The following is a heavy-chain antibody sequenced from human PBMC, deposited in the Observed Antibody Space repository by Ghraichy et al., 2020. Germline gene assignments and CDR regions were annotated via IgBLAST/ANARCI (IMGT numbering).Heavy chain of an antibody. CDR3: AKPPGGPENVFRFLEWLYDY. Sequence: GGSLRLSCAASGFTFSSYAMSWVRQAPGKGLEWVSAISGSGGSTYYADSVKGRFTISRDNSKNTLYLQMNSLRAEDTAVYYCAKPPGGPENVFRFLEWLYDYWGQGTMVTVSS. CDR2: ISGSGGST. V-gene: IGHV3-23*01. D-gene: IGHD3-3*01. CDR1: GFTFSSYA. J-gene: IGHJ4*02.